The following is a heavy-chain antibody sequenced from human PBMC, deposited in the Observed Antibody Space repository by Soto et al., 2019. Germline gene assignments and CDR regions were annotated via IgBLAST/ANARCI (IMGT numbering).Heavy chain of an antibody. J-gene: IGHJ4*02. Sequence: SETLSLTCAVSGGSFSGYYWSWIRQPPGKGLEWIGEINHSGSTNYNPSLKSRVTISVDTSKNQFSLKLSSVTAADTAVYYCARKSEGIYDSSGYLLDYWGQGTLVTVSS. CDR1: GGSFSGYY. CDR3: ARKSEGIYDSSGYLLDY. V-gene: IGHV4-34*01. CDR2: INHSGST. D-gene: IGHD3-22*01.